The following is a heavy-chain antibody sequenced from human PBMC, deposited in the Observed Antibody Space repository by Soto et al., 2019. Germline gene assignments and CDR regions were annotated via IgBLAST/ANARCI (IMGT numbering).Heavy chain of an antibody. CDR3: VKPPRITSTLY. Sequence: PGGSLRLSCAASGFTFSSYGMSWVRQAPGKGLEWVSAISGSGGSTYYADSVKGRFTISRDNSKNTLYLQMNSLRAEDTAVYYCVKPPRITSTLYCGPATLLTVSS. V-gene: IGHV3-23*01. D-gene: IGHD1-20*01. CDR1: GFTFSSYG. CDR2: ISGSGGST. J-gene: IGHJ4*02.